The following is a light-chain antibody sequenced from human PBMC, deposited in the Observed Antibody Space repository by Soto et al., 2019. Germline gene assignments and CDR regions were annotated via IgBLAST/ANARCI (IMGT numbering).Light chain of an antibody. J-gene: IGLJ3*02. V-gene: IGLV2-11*01. CDR1: NSDVGGYNY. CDR2: DVS. Sequence: QSALTQPRSVSGSPGQSVTISCTGTNSDVGGYNYVSWYQQHPDKAPKLVIYDVSKRPSGVPDRFSGSKSGNTASLTISGLQAEDEADYSCCSYAGNSLGVFGGGPKLTVL. CDR3: CSYAGNSLGV.